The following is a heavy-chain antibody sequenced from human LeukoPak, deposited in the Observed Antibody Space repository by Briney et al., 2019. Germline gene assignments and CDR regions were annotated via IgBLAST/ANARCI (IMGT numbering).Heavy chain of an antibody. J-gene: IGHJ5*02. Sequence: SETLSLTCTVSGGSASSGSYYWSWIRQPPGKGLEWIGYIYYSGSTNYNPSLKSRVTISVDTSKNQFSLKLSSVTAADTAVYYCARDSPYGLLDPWGQGTLVTVSS. CDR1: GGSASSGSYY. CDR2: IYYSGST. CDR3: ARDSPYGLLDP. V-gene: IGHV4-61*01. D-gene: IGHD3-10*01.